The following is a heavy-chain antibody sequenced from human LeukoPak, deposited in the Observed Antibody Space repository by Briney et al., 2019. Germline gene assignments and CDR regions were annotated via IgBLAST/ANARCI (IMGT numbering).Heavy chain of an antibody. CDR2: ISAYNGNT. CDR1: GYTFSNFG. D-gene: IGHD6-19*01. Sequence: ASVKVSCKASGYTFSNFGISWVRQAPGQGLEWIGWISAYNGNTNSAQKLQGRVTMTTDTSTSTAYMELRSLRSDDTAVYSCARDPHEFRSGWSQFDYWGQGTLVTVSS. V-gene: IGHV1-18*01. CDR3: ARDPHEFRSGWSQFDY. J-gene: IGHJ4*02.